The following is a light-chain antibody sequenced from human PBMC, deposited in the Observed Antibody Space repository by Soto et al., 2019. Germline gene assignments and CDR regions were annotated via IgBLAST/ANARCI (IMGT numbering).Light chain of an antibody. Sequence: AIQMTQSPSSLSASVGDRVTITCRASQGIRHDLGWYQQKPGKAPKVLIYAASSLLSGAPSRFSGSGSGTDFTLTISSLQPEDFATYYCLQHYNYPRTFGQGTKVEIK. V-gene: IGKV1-6*01. J-gene: IGKJ1*01. CDR2: AAS. CDR3: LQHYNYPRT. CDR1: QGIRHD.